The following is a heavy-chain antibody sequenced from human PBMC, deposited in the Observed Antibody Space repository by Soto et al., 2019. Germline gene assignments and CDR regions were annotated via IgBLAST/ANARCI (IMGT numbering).Heavy chain of an antibody. CDR1: GFTFSSFA. Sequence: PVGSLRLSYSTSGFTFSSFAMSWVRQAQGEGLEWVSAIGGSGGSTYSADSVKGRFTISRDNSKNTLYLQMNSLRAEDTAVYYCAKARAQYYDFWSGYPVDYWGQGT. V-gene: IGHV3-23*01. CDR2: IGGSGGST. D-gene: IGHD3-3*01. J-gene: IGHJ4*02. CDR3: AKARAQYYDFWSGYPVDY.